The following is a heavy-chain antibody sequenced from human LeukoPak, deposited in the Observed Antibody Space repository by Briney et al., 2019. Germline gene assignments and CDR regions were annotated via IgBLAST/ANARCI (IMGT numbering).Heavy chain of an antibody. CDR3: ANGRYCSSTSCPRSYYYYYGMDV. CDR1: GFTFSSYG. J-gene: IGHJ6*02. CDR2: ISYDGSNK. V-gene: IGHV3-30*18. Sequence: PGGSLRLTCAASGFTFSSYGMHWVRQAPGKGLEWVAVISYDGSNKYYADSVKGRFTISRDNSKNTLYLQMNSLRAEDTAVYYCANGRYCSSTSCPRSYYYYYGMDVWGQGTTVTVSS. D-gene: IGHD2-2*01.